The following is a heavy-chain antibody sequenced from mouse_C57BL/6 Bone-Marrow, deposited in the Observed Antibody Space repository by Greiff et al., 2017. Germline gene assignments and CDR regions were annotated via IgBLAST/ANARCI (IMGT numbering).Heavy chain of an antibody. CDR1: GYTFTSYW. CDR3: ARGITTVVAQYYFDY. Sequence: QVQLQQPGAELVKPGASVKMSCKASGYTFTSYWITWVKQRPGQGLEWIGDIYPGSGSTNYNEKFKSKATLTVDTSSSTAYMQLSSLTSEDSAVYYCARGITTVVAQYYFDYWGQGTTLTVSS. V-gene: IGHV1-55*01. CDR2: IYPGSGST. J-gene: IGHJ2*01. D-gene: IGHD1-1*01.